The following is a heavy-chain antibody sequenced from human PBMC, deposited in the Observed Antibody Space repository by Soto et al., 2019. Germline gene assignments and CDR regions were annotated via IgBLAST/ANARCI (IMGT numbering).Heavy chain of an antibody. CDR1: GFSLSNARMG. V-gene: IGHV2-26*01. D-gene: IGHD2-15*01. J-gene: IGHJ4*02. Sequence: QVTLKESGPVLVKPTETLTLTCTVSGFSLSNARMGVSWIRQPPGKALEWLAHIFSNDEKSYSTSLKSRLTISKDTSKSQVVLTMSDMDPVVTATYYCAREVCSGGSCYYPDYWGQGTLVTVSS. CDR3: AREVCSGGSCYYPDY. CDR2: IFSNDEK.